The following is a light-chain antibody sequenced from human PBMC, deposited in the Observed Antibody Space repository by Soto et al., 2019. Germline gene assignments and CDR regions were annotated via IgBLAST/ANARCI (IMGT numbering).Light chain of an antibody. V-gene: IGKV1-5*01. Sequence: DIQMTQSPSTLFASVRDRVAITCRSSQSVRNWLAWYQKKPGRAPQLLLYDSSTLEPGVPSRFRGSGSGTEFTLTINGLQTDDLANYYCQQYDGYSPQTFGQGTKVDTK. CDR3: QQYDGYSPQT. CDR2: DSS. J-gene: IGKJ1*01. CDR1: QSVRNW.